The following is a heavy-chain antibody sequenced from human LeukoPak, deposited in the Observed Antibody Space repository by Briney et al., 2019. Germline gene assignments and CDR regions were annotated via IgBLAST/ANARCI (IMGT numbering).Heavy chain of an antibody. CDR1: GGSISGYY. D-gene: IGHD3-16*01. Sequence: SETLSLTCTVSGGSISGYYWSWIRRPPGKGLEWIGYIDDSGNTNYSPSLKSRVTISVDTSKNQFSLKLSSVTAADTAVYYCARGSYGYLNWFDPWGQGTLVTVSS. CDR2: IDDSGNT. V-gene: IGHV4-59*01. J-gene: IGHJ5*02. CDR3: ARGSYGYLNWFDP.